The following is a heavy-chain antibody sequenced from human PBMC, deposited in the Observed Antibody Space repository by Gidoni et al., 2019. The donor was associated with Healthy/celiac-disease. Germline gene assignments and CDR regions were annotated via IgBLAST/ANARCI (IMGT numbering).Heavy chain of an antibody. J-gene: IGHJ4*02. Sequence: EVQLVESGGGLVQPGGSLRLSCAASGFTFSSYWMSWVRQAPGKGLEWVANIKQDGSEKYYVDSVKGRFTISRDNAKNSLYMQMNSLRAEDTAVYYCARDGGRVGLYGSGSYYIHWGQGTLVTVSS. V-gene: IGHV3-7*03. CDR1: GFTFSSYW. CDR3: ARDGGRVGLYGSGSYYIH. CDR2: IKQDGSEK. D-gene: IGHD3-10*01.